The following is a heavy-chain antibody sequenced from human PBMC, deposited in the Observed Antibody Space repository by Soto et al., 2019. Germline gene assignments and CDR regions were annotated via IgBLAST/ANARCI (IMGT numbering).Heavy chain of an antibody. CDR2: INSDGSSK. CDR3: ARAGIWFGESLMDV. Sequence: GSLRLSCAASGFTLSSYWMHWVRQAPEKGLVWVSRINSDGSSKSYADSVKGRFTISRDNAKNTLYLQMKSLRAEDTAVYYCARAGIWFGESLMDVWGQGTTVTVSS. CDR1: GFTLSSYW. V-gene: IGHV3-74*01. J-gene: IGHJ6*02. D-gene: IGHD3-10*01.